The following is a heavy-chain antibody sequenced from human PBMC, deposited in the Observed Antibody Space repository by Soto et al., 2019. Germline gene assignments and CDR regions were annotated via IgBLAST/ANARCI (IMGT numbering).Heavy chain of an antibody. CDR2: MNPNSGNT. CDR3: ASSIRYSSSWYDRGFDP. J-gene: IGHJ5*02. V-gene: IGHV1-8*01. Sequence: GASVKVSCKASGYTFTSYDINWVRQATGQGLEWMGWMNPNSGNTGYAQKFQGRVTMTRNTSISTAYMELSSLRSEDTAVYYCASSIRYSSSWYDRGFDPWGQGTLVTVSS. D-gene: IGHD6-13*01. CDR1: GYTFTSYD.